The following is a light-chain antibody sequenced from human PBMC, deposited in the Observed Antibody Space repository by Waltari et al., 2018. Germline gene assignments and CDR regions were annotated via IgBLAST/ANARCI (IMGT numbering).Light chain of an antibody. CDR2: EIN. CDR1: SSDVGTYKF. J-gene: IGLJ3*02. Sequence: QSALTQPASVSGSPGQSITISCTGSSSDVGTYKFVSWYQQHPGKAPKLLIYEINQRPSGISNRDSGYKFGNTAVLTISGVRTDDEADYYCCSYVTGDTWVFGGGTRVAVL. CDR3: CSYVTGDTWV. V-gene: IGLV2-23*02.